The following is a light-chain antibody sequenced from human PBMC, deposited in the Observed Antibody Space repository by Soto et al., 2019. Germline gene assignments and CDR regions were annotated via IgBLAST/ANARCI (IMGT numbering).Light chain of an antibody. CDR1: SSNIGSNY. J-gene: IGLJ3*02. Sequence: QTVVTQPPSASGTPGQRVTISCSGSSSNIGSNYIYWYQQLPGMAPKLLIYKNDQRPSGVPDRFSGSKSGTSGSLAISGLRSEDEADYYCAAWDDGLSGVFGGGTKLTVL. CDR2: KND. CDR3: AAWDDGLSGV. V-gene: IGLV1-47*01.